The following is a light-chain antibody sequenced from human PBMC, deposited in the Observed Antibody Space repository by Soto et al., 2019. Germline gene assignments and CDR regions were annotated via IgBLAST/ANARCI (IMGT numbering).Light chain of an antibody. J-gene: IGKJ1*01. CDR2: AAS. V-gene: IGKV1-39*01. CDR1: QSISSY. Sequence: DIQMTQSPSSLSASVGDRVTITCRASQSISSYLNWYQQKPGKAPKLLIYAASSLQSGVPSRFSGSGSGTDFTLTISSLQPEDFFTDSAPPSNSTLSTLGQLTNADIK. CDR3: PPSNSTLST.